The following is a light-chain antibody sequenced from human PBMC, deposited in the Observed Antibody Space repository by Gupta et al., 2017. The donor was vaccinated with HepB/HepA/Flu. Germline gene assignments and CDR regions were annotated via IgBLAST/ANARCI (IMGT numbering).Light chain of an antibody. Sequence: DIQITQSPSSLCDSVGERVTITCQASQDISNYLNWYQQRPVKAHKLMIYDASNLETGVPSRFSGSGSGTDFTFTISSLQPEDIATYYCQQYDNPPSFTFGGGTKVEIK. CDR2: DAS. V-gene: IGKV1-33*01. CDR1: QDISNY. CDR3: QQYDNPPSFT. J-gene: IGKJ4*01.